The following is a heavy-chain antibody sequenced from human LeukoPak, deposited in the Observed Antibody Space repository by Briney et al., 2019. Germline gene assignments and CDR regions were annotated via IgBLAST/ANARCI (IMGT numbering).Heavy chain of an antibody. D-gene: IGHD3-16*01. V-gene: IGHV4-34*01. Sequence: SETLSLTCAVYGGSFSGYYWSWIRQPPGKGLEWIGEINHSGSTNYNPSLKSRVTLSVDTSKNQFSLKLSSVTAADTAVYYCARGHLRILDYWGQGTLVTVSS. CDR1: GGSFSGYY. CDR2: INHSGST. J-gene: IGHJ4*02. CDR3: ARGHLRILDY.